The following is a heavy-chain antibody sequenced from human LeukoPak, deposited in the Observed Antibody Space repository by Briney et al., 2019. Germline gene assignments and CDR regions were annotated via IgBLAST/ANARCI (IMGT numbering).Heavy chain of an antibody. Sequence: SETLSLTCAVYGGSFSGYYWSWIRQLPGKGLEWIGEINHSGSTNYNPSLKSRVTISVDTSKNQFSLKLSSVTAADTAVYYCARGTSGARYYYYGMDVWGKGTTVTVSS. CDR3: ARGTSGARYYYYGMDV. V-gene: IGHV4-34*01. D-gene: IGHD2-8*02. CDR2: INHSGST. J-gene: IGHJ6*04. CDR1: GGSFSGYY.